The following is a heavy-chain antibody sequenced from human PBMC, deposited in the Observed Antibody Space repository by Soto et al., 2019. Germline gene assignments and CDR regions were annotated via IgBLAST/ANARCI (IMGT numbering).Heavy chain of an antibody. Sequence: PGGSLRLSCVASGFTVSSDYMSWVRQAPGKGLEWISVIYAGGSTYYAESVKGRFTISRDSSKNTLYLQMNSLRADDTGVYYCAGPVASDYWGQGTRVTVSS. CDR1: GFTVSSDY. J-gene: IGHJ4*02. V-gene: IGHV3-53*01. CDR2: IYAGGST. CDR3: AGPVASDY. D-gene: IGHD5-12*01.